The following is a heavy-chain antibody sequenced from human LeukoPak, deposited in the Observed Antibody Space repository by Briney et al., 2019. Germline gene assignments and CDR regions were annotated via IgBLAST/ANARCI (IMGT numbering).Heavy chain of an antibody. J-gene: IGHJ5*02. CDR1: GYTFTSYG. CDR2: ISAYNGNT. Sequence: ASVKVSCKASGYTFTSYGISWVRQAPGQGLEWMGWISAYNGNTNYAQKLQGRVTMTTDTSTSTAYMELRSLRSEDTAVYYCARDRGYYYGSGSFEPFDPWGQGTLVTVSS. D-gene: IGHD3-10*01. CDR3: ARDRGYYYGSGSFEPFDP. V-gene: IGHV1-18*01.